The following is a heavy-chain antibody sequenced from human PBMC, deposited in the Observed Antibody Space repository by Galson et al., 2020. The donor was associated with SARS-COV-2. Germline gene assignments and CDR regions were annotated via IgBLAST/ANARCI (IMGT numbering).Heavy chain of an antibody. CDR1: GLIFSSYE. Sequence: GGSLSLSCAASGLIFSSYEMNWVRQTPGKGPQWISTISPSGDHVWYPDSVKGRFTISRDNAKNSVYLHMNSLRAEDTAVYQCVRRLRRQFDYWGQGTLVTVSS. CDR2: ISPSGDHV. D-gene: IGHD6-25*01. J-gene: IGHJ4*02. CDR3: VRRLRRQFDY. V-gene: IGHV3-48*03.